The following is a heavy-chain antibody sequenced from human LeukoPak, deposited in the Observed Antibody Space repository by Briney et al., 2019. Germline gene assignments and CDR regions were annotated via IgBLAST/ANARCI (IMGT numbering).Heavy chain of an antibody. V-gene: IGHV4-39*07. CDR2: IYNGATT. J-gene: IGHJ4*02. CDR3: ARFSPRAMGNYLDF. D-gene: IGHD7-27*01. CDR1: GDSINRNSYY. Sequence: SETLSLTCTVSGDSINRNSYYWGWIRHPPGRGLEWLGGIYNGATTFYNPSLKSRVTVSEETSKNQFSLNLSSVTAADTAVYYCARFSPRAMGNYLDFWGQGTLVTVSS.